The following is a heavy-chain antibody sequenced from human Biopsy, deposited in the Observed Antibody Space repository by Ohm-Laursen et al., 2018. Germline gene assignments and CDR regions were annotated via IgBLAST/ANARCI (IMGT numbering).Heavy chain of an antibody. D-gene: IGHD2-15*01. CDR3: GNEVHGRDY. CDR2: INQSGRT. CDR1: GNTFSDYY. V-gene: IGHV4-34*08. Sequence: GTLSLTCAVYGNTFSDYYWSWIRQPPGKGLEWIGQINQSGRTNYNPSLKSRVNISADKSKNQFSLKLSIVTSADTAVYFCGNEVHGRDYWGLGALVTVSS. J-gene: IGHJ4*02.